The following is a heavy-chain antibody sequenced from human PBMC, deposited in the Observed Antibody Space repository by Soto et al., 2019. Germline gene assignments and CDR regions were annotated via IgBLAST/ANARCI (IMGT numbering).Heavy chain of an antibody. Sequence: PSETLSLTCTVSGGSISSGDYYWSWIRQPPGKGLEWIGYIYYSGSTYYNPSLKSRVTISVDTSKNQFSLKLSSVTAADTAVYYCASLVSYYYGSGSPDYWGQGTLVTVSS. D-gene: IGHD3-10*01. CDR3: ASLVSYYYGSGSPDY. J-gene: IGHJ4*02. V-gene: IGHV4-30-4*01. CDR1: GGSISSGDYY. CDR2: IYYSGST.